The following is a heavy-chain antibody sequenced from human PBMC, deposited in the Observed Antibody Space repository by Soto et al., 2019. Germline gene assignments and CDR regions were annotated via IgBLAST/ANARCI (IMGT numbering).Heavy chain of an antibody. CDR2: INPNSGGT. J-gene: IGHJ3*02. CDR3: ARAIHLGELSPEQAAFDI. D-gene: IGHD3-16*02. Sequence: ASVKVSCKASGYTFTGYYMHWVRQAPGQGLEWMGWINPNSGGTNYAQKFQGWVTMTRDTAISTAYMELSRLRSDDTAVYYCARAIHLGELSPEQAAFDIWGQGTMVTVSS. CDR1: GYTFTGYY. V-gene: IGHV1-2*04.